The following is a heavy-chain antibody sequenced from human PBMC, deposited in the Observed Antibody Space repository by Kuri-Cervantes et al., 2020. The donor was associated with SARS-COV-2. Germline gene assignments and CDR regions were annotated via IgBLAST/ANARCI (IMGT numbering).Heavy chain of an antibody. J-gene: IGHJ6*02. V-gene: IGHV1-2*04. CDR1: GYTFTGYY. CDR2: INPNSGGT. D-gene: IGHD6-19*01. CDR3: VRSYSSGWYYYYGMDV. Sequence: ASVKVSCKASGYTFTGYYMHWVRQAPGQGLEWMGWINPNSGGTNYAQKFQGWVTMTRDTSISTAYMELSRLRSDDTAVYYCVRSYSSGWYYYYGMDVWGQGTTVTVSS.